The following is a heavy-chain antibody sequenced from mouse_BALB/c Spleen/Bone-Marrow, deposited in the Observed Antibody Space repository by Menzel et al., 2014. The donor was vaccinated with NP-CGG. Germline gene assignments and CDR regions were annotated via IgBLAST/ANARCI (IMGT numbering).Heavy chain of an antibody. D-gene: IGHD2-1*01. J-gene: IGHJ1*01. CDR3: ARDTNYGNYYWYFDV. CDR2: IRNKANGYTT. Sequence: EVKLMESGGGSVQPGGSLRLSCATSGFTFSDYYMSWVRQPPGKALEWLGFIRNKANGYTTESSASVKGRFTISRGNSQSILYLQMNTLRAEDSATYYCARDTNYGNYYWYFDVWGAGTTVTIYS. V-gene: IGHV7-3*02. CDR1: GFTFSDYY.